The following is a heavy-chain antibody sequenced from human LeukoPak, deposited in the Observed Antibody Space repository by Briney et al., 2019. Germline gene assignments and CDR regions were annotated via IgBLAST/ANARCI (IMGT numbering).Heavy chain of an antibody. CDR1: GFTFSSYS. CDR2: ISSSSSYI. J-gene: IGHJ4*02. D-gene: IGHD6-19*01. Sequence: GGSLRLSCAASGFTFSSYSMNWVRQAPGKGLEWVSSISSSSSYIYYADSVKGRFTISRGNANNSLYLQMNSLRAEDTAVYYCARVRQWLAPYFDYWGQGTLVTVSS. CDR3: ARVRQWLAPYFDY. V-gene: IGHV3-21*01.